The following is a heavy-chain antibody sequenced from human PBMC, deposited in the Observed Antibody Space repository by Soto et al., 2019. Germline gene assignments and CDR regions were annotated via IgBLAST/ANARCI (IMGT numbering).Heavy chain of an antibody. Sequence: VQLVESGGGVVQPGRSVRLSCVASGFTFSSFGMHWVRQAPGKGLEWVAVISYDGSNKYYADSVKGRFTISKDNANNTLYLQMNSLRAEDTAVYYCAKPVVVSAVYIDDWGQGTLVTVSS. J-gene: IGHJ4*02. CDR2: ISYDGSNK. CDR3: AKPVVVSAVYIDD. V-gene: IGHV3-30*18. CDR1: GFTFSSFG. D-gene: IGHD2-15*01.